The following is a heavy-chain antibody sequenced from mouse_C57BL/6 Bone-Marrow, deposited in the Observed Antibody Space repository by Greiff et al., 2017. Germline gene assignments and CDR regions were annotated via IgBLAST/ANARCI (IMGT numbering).Heavy chain of an antibody. Sequence: EVKLVESEGGLVQPGSSMKLSCTASGFTFSDYYMAWVRQVPEKGLEWVANINYDGSSTYYLDSLKSRFIISRDNAKNILYLQMSSLKSEDTATYYCARRGILRFLDYWGQGTSVTVSS. D-gene: IGHD1-1*01. CDR1: GFTFSDYY. J-gene: IGHJ4*01. CDR2: INYDGSST. V-gene: IGHV5-16*02. CDR3: ARRGILRFLDY.